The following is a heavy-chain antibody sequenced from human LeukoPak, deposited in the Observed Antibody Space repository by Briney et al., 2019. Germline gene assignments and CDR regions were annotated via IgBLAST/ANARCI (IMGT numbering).Heavy chain of an antibody. CDR2: ITNTGGAT. J-gene: IGHJ4*02. V-gene: IGHV3-23*01. CDR3: AKDWGYGSGTYYTH. Sequence: GGSLRLSCAASGFTFSSNSMNWVRQAPGKGLEWVSVITNTGGATYYAASVKGRFTIPRDNSRNTLYLQMNSLRAEDTAVYYCAKDWGYGSGTYYTHWGRGTLVTVSS. D-gene: IGHD3-10*01. CDR1: GFTFSSNS.